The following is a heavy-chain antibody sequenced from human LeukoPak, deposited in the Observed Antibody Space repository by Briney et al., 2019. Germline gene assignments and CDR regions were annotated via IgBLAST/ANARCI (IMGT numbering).Heavy chain of an antibody. CDR1: GFTVSSNY. Sequence: PGGSLRLSCAASGFTVSSNYMSWVRQAPGKGLEWVSVIYSGGSTYYADSVKGRFTISRDNSKNTLYLQMNSLRAEDTAVYYCARHSEAMVPDYYMDVWGKGTTVTVSS. CDR3: ARHSEAMVPDYYMDV. CDR2: IYSGGST. V-gene: IGHV3-53*01. D-gene: IGHD5-18*01. J-gene: IGHJ6*03.